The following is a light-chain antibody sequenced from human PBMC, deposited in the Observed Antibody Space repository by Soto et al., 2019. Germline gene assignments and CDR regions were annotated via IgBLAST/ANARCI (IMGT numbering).Light chain of an antibody. CDR1: QRVSNH. J-gene: IGKJ1*01. V-gene: IGKV3-15*01. CDR2: AAS. Sequence: ETVMTQSPVTLSVSPGDTATLSCRASQRVSNHFAWYQQKPGQAPRLLIYAASTRAAGVPVRFSGSGSETEFTLTIRSMQSEDFALYYCHQYNNWPWTFGQRPKGDIK. CDR3: HQYNNWPWT.